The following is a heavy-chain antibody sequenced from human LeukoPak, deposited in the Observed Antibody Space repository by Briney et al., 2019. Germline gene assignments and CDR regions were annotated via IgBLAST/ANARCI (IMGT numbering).Heavy chain of an antibody. CDR3: ARAGSYYPFDY. J-gene: IGHJ4*02. V-gene: IGHV3-53*01. Sequence: PGGSLRLSCAASGFTVSSNHMSWVRQAPGKGLEWVSVIYSGDYTYYADSVKGRFTISRDNSKNTLYLHMNNLRAEDTAVYYCARAGSYYPFDYWGQGTLVTVSS. CDR1: GFTVSSNH. D-gene: IGHD3-10*01. CDR2: IYSGDYT.